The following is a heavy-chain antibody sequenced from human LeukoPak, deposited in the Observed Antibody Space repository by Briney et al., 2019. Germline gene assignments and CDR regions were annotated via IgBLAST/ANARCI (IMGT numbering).Heavy chain of an antibody. Sequence: GGSLRLSCVASGFTVSSNYMSWVRQAPGKGLETVAVIYSGGQTYYADSAKGRFTISRDNSKNTLYLQMNSLRAEDTAMYYCTRSYYYDSSGYRNDYWGQGTLVTVSS. V-gene: IGHV3-53*01. CDR2: IYSGGQT. CDR3: TRSYYYDSSGYRNDY. CDR1: GFTVSSNY. D-gene: IGHD3-22*01. J-gene: IGHJ4*02.